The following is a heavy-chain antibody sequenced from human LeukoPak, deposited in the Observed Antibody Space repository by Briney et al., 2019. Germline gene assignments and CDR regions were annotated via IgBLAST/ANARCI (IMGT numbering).Heavy chain of an antibody. CDR1: GGSISSYY. J-gene: IGHJ5*02. CDR3: ARGNAVGNWFDP. CDR2: IYYSGSS. Sequence: SETLSLTCTVAGGSISSYYWGWIRQPPGKGQEWIGYIYYSGSSNYNPSLKSRVTISVDTSKNQFSLKLSSVTAADTAVYYCARGNAVGNWFDPWGQGTLVTVSS. D-gene: IGHD4-23*01. V-gene: IGHV4-59*01.